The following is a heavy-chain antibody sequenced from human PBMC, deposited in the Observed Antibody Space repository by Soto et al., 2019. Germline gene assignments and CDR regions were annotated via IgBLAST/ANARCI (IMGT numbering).Heavy chain of an antibody. J-gene: IGHJ3*02. CDR1: GFTFSSYG. Sequence: QVQLVESGGGVVQPGRSLRLSCAASGFTFSSYGMHWVRQAPGKALEWVAVISYDGSNKYYADSVKGRFTISRDNSKNTLYLQMNSLRAEDTAVYYCAKDQVAAAGTRDDAFDIWGQGTMVTVSS. V-gene: IGHV3-30*18. CDR3: AKDQVAAAGTRDDAFDI. CDR2: ISYDGSNK. D-gene: IGHD6-13*01.